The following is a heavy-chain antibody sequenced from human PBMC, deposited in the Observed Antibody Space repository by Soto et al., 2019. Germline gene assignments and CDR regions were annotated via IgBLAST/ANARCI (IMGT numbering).Heavy chain of an antibody. D-gene: IGHD4-17*01. CDR3: AKKGVDGDYLIFFDY. J-gene: IGHJ4*02. CDR1: GFTFSSYA. Sequence: LLPQRESLKISCAASGFTFSSYAMSWVRQAPGKGLEWVSAISGSGGSTYYADSVKGRFTISRDNSKNTLYLQMNSLRAEDTAVYYCAKKGVDGDYLIFFDYWGQGTLVTVSS. CDR2: ISGSGGST. V-gene: IGHV3-23*01.